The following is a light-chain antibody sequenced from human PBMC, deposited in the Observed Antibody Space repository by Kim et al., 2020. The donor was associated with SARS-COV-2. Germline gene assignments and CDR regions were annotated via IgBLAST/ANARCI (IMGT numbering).Light chain of an antibody. V-gene: IGKV1-5*01. Sequence: DSVTITCRARWVICTWLAWYQQKPGKAPKLLIFDASNLQSRVPSRFSGSGSGTQFTLTISSLQPDDYGTYFCQQYSRDSRTFGQGTKVDIK. CDR2: DAS. J-gene: IGKJ1*01. CDR1: WVICTW. CDR3: QQYSRDSRT.